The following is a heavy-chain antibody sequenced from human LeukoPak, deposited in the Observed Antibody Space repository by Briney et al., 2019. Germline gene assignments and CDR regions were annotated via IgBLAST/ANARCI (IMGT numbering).Heavy chain of an antibody. CDR1: GHTLTELS. J-gene: IGHJ6*03. D-gene: IGHD6-13*01. V-gene: IGHV1-24*01. CDR3: ATARRLAALDENYYYYMDV. Sequence: ASVKVSCKVSGHTLTELSMHWVRQAPGKGLEWMRGFDPEHVETIYSQKFQGRATMTEDTSTDTAYMELSSLRSEDTAVYYCATARRLAALDENYYYYMDVWGRGTTVTVSS. CDR2: FDPEHVET.